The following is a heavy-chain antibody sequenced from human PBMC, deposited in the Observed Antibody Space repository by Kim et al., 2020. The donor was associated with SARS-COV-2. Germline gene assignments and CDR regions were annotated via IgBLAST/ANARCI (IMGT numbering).Heavy chain of an antibody. V-gene: IGHV3-11*01. D-gene: IGHD3-22*01. CDR3: ARGGSYYDSSGYYYVDY. J-gene: IGHJ4*02. Sequence: SVKGRFTISRDNAKNSLYLQMNSLRAEDTAVYYCARGGSYYDSSGYYYVDYWGQGTLVTVSS.